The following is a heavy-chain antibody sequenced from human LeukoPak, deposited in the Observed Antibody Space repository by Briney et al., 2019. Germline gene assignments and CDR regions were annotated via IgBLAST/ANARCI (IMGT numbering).Heavy chain of an antibody. CDR2: INHSGST. J-gene: IGHJ4*02. CDR3: AREAIVVVPAAVVDY. V-gene: IGHV4-34*01. CDR1: GGSFSGYY. D-gene: IGHD2-2*01. Sequence: SETLSLTCAVYGGSFSGYYWSWIRQPPGKGLEWIGEINHSGSTNYNPSLKSRVTISLDTSKNQFSLRLNSVTAADTAVYYCAREAIVVVPAAVVDYWGQGTLVTVSS.